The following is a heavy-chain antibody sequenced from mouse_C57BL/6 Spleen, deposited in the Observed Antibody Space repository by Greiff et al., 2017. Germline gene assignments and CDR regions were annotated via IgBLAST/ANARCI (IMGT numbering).Heavy chain of an antibody. CDR2: IYPRDGST. V-gene: IGHV1-78*01. J-gene: IGHJ2*01. Sequence: VQLQQSDAELVKPGASVKISCKVSGYTFTDHTIHWMKQRPEQGLEWIGYIYPRDGSTKYNEKFKGKATLTADKSSSTAYMQLNSLTSEDSAVYFCARSPPLYDGYYFPFDYWGQGTTLTVSS. CDR1: GYTFTDHT. CDR3: ARSPPLYDGYYFPFDY. D-gene: IGHD2-3*01.